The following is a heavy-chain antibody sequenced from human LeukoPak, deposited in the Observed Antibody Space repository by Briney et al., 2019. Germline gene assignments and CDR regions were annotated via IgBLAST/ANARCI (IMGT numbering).Heavy chain of an antibody. D-gene: IGHD1-1*01. CDR3: VKVGAGTVDF. Sequence: SETLSLTCTVSGASISGYYWGWIRQSPGKGLEWIGYIHYSGDTNYVPSLKSRVSISVDTSKNQFSLKLTSLAAADTAVYYCVKVGAGTVDFWGQGTLVSISS. V-gene: IGHV4-59*01. CDR2: IHYSGDT. J-gene: IGHJ4*02. CDR1: GASISGYY.